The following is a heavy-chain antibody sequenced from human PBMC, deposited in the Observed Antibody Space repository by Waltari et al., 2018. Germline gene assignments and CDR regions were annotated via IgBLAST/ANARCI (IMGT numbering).Heavy chain of an antibody. D-gene: IGHD3-16*01. J-gene: IGHJ4*02. CDR2: PNSGGT. CDR3: ATGSSGRRLVY. Sequence: PNSGGTNYAQKFQGRVTMTRDTSISTAYMELSRLRSDDTAVYYCATGSSGRRLVYWGQGTLVTVSS. V-gene: IGHV1-2*02.